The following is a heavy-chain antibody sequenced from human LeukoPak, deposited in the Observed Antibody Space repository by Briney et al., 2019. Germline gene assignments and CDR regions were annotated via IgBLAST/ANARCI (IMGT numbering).Heavy chain of an antibody. V-gene: IGHV3-53*01. CDR3: AREGGYVFDY. J-gene: IGHJ4*02. CDR1: GSTVSRNY. Sequence: PGGSLRLSCAVSGSTVSRNYMSWVRQAPGKGLEWVSVIYSGGSTDYADSVKGRFTISRDNSKNTVYLQMNSLRPEDTAMYYCAREGGYVFDYWGQGTLVTVSS. D-gene: IGHD5-12*01. CDR2: IYSGGST.